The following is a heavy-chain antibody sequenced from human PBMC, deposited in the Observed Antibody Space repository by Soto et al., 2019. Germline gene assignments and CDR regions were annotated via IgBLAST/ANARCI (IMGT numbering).Heavy chain of an antibody. CDR2: VSSTGST. V-gene: IGHV4-4*08. D-gene: IGHD3-10*01. CDR1: GASITQYY. CDR3: ARVPGP. J-gene: IGHJ5*02. Sequence: SETLSLTCTVSGASITQYYWNWIRQSPGKGLEWIVSVSSTGSTVYNPSLTSRVTVSLDTSKNQFSLKLSSVTAADTAVYYCARVPGPWGQGTLVTVS.